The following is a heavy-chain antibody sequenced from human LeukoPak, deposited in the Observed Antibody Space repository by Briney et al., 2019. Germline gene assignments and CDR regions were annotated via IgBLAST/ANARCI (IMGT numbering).Heavy chain of an antibody. CDR1: GCAFSRSG. V-gene: IGHV1-18*01. CDR2: IGAYSGST. J-gene: IGHJ4*02. Sequence: ASVKVSCKASGCAFSRSGISWVRQAPGQGLEWMGWIGAYSGSTTYPQKFQGRVTMTTDTSTSAAYMELRSLTSDDTAVYYCARDHQFDFDYWGQGTMVTVSS. D-gene: IGHD2-2*01. CDR3: ARDHQFDFDY.